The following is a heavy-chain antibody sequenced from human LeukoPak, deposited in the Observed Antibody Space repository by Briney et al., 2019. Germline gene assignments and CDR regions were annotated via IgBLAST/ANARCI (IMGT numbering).Heavy chain of an antibody. D-gene: IGHD3-10*01. J-gene: IGHJ4*02. Sequence: GGSLRLSCAASGFTFSSYSMNWVRQAPGKGLEWVSSISGSSSYIYYADSVKGRFTISRDNAKNSLYLQMNSLRADDTAVYYCARDRRYYGSGSYSVWGQGTLVTVSS. CDR1: GFTFSSYS. V-gene: IGHV3-21*01. CDR2: ISGSSSYI. CDR3: ARDRRYYGSGSYSV.